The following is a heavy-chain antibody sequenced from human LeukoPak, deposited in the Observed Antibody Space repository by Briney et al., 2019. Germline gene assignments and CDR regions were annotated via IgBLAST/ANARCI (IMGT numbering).Heavy chain of an antibody. D-gene: IGHD1-14*01. CDR1: GFTFDDYA. CDR2: ISWNSGGI. V-gene: IGHV3-9*01. Sequence: PGGSLRLSCAASGFTFDDYAMHWVRQAPGKGLGWVSGISWNSGGIGYADSVKGRFTISRDNAKNSLCLQMNSLRAEDTALYYCAKDFTNILNGIGNAFDIWGQGTMVTVSS. CDR3: AKDFTNILNGIGNAFDI. J-gene: IGHJ3*02.